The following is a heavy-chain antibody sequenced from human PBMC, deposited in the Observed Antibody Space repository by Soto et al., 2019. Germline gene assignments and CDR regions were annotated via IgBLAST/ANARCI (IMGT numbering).Heavy chain of an antibody. J-gene: IGHJ4*02. Sequence: ASVKVSCKASGYTFSSYAIHWVRQAPGQGLEWMGWINAGNGNTNYAQKLQGRVTMTTDTSTSTAYMELRSLRSDDTAVYYCARDPVAGTYFDYWGQGTLVTVSS. D-gene: IGHD6-19*01. V-gene: IGHV1-18*01. CDR2: INAGNGNT. CDR1: GYTFSSYA. CDR3: ARDPVAGTYFDY.